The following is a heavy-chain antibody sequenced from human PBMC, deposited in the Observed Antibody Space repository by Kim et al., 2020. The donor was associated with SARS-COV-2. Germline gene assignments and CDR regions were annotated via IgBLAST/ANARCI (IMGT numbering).Heavy chain of an antibody. Sequence: GGSLRLSCAASGFTFSSYAMSWVRQAPGKGLEWVSVIYSGGSSTYYADSVKGRFTISRDNSKNTLYLQMNSLRAEDTAVYYCAKHYDYYDSSGLDYWGQGTLVTVSS. CDR1: GFTFSSYA. CDR3: AKHYDYYDSSGLDY. V-gene: IGHV3-23*03. D-gene: IGHD3-22*01. CDR2: IYSGGSST. J-gene: IGHJ4*02.